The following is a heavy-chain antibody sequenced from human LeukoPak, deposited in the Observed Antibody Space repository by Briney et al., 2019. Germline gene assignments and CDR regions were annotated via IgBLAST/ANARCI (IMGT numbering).Heavy chain of an antibody. CDR1: GFTFSIYW. D-gene: IGHD2-15*01. Sequence: PGGSLRLSCAASGFTFSIYWMHWVRQAPGEGLVWVSRITSDGRSTIYADSVKGRFTISRDNAKNTLYLQMNSLRAEDTAVYYCARGRYCSGGCCPPGWFDPWGQGTLVTVSS. J-gene: IGHJ5*02. CDR3: ARGRYCSGGCCPPGWFDP. V-gene: IGHV3-74*01. CDR2: ITSDGRST.